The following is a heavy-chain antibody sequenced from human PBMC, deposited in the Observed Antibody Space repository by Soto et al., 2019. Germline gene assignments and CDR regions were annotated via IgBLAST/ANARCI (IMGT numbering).Heavy chain of an antibody. J-gene: IGHJ6*02. CDR3: ARDLVENYGMDV. Sequence: GASVKVSCKASGYTFTSYDINWVRQATGQGLEWMGWMNPNSGNTGYAQKFQGRVTMTRNTSISTAYMELSSLRSEDTAVYYCARDLVENYGMDVWGRGTTVTGSS. D-gene: IGHD2-2*01. V-gene: IGHV1-8*01. CDR2: MNPNSGNT. CDR1: GYTFTSYD.